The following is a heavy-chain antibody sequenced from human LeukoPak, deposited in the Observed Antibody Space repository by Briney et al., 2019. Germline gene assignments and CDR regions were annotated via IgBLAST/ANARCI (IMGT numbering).Heavy chain of an antibody. J-gene: IGHJ4*02. D-gene: IGHD3-22*01. CDR1: GGSFSGYY. Sequence: PSETLSLTXAVYGGSFSGYYWSWIRQPPGKGLEWIGEINHSGSTNYNPSLKSRVTISVDTSKNQFSLKLSSVTAADTAVYYCARGPVGDDSSDYFDYWAREPWSPSPQ. CDR3: ARGPVGDDSSDYFDY. CDR2: INHSGST. V-gene: IGHV4-34*01.